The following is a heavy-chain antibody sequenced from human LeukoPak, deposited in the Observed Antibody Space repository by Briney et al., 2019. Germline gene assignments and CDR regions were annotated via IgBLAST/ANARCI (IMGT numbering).Heavy chain of an antibody. CDR3: AKDRYGDDYGDYGGY. J-gene: IGHJ4*02. Sequence: GGSLRLSCAASGFTVSSNYMSWVRQAPGKGLEWVSVIYSGGSTYYADSVKDRFTISRDNSKNTLYLQMNSLRAEDTAVYYCAKDRYGDDYGDYGGYWGQGTLVTVSS. V-gene: IGHV3-53*01. CDR1: GFTVSSNY. CDR2: IYSGGST. D-gene: IGHD4-17*01.